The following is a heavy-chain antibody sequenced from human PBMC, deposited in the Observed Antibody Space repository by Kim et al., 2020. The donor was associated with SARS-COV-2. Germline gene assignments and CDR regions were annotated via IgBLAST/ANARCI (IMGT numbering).Heavy chain of an antibody. V-gene: IGHV3-23*01. CDR2: ISGSGGST. J-gene: IGHJ5*02. CDR1: GFTFSSYA. Sequence: GGSLRLSCAASGFTFSSYAMSWVRQAPGKGLEWVSAISGSGGSTYYADSVKGRFTISRDNSKNTLYLQMNSLRAEDTAVYYCAKDPTLPRLRFLERYNWFDPWGQGTLVTVSS. D-gene: IGHD3-3*01. CDR3: AKDPTLPRLRFLERYNWFDP.